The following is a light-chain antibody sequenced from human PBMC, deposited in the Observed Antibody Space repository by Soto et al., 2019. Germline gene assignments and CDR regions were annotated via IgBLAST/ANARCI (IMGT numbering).Light chain of an antibody. J-gene: IGKJ2*01. CDR3: QRYNSYFPA. CDR2: DAS. CDR1: QSISTW. Sequence: DIQMAQSPSTLSASVGDRVTITCRASQSISTWLAWYQQKPGKSPKLLIYDASTLERGVTSRFSGSGFGTDFTLTRSGLQHADFLPYYCQRYNSYFPAFGQGTRLEIK. V-gene: IGKV1-5*01.